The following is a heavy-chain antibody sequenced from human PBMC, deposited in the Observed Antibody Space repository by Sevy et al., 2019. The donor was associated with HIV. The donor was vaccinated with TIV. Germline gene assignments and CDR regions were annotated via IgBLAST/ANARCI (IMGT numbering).Heavy chain of an antibody. V-gene: IGHV1-69*13. CDR3: ARGLFGELFPIDY. Sequence: TSVKVSCKASGGTFSSYAISWVRQAPGQGLEWMGGIIPIFGTANYAQKFRGRVTITADESTSTAYMELSSLRSEDTAVYYCARGLFGELFPIDYWGQGTLVTVSS. D-gene: IGHD3-10*02. CDR1: GGTFSSYA. CDR2: IIPIFGTA. J-gene: IGHJ4*02.